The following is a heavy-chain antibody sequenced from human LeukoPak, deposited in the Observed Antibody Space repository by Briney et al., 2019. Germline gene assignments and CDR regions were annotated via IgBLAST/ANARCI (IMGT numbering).Heavy chain of an antibody. J-gene: IGHJ4*02. V-gene: IGHV4-59*01. CDR3: ARERRYYDSSGYTRALDY. CDR1: GGSISSYY. CDR2: IYYSGST. Sequence: SETLSLTCTVSGGSISSYYWSWIRQPPVKGLEWIGYIYYSGSTNYNPSLKSRVTISVDTSKNQFSLKLSSVTAADTAVYYCARERRYYDSSGYTRALDYWGQGTLVTVSS. D-gene: IGHD3-22*01.